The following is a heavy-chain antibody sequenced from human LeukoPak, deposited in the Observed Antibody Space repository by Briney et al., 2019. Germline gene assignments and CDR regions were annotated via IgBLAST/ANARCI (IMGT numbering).Heavy chain of an antibody. J-gene: IGHJ4*02. CDR3: EKGGDERGDGYNLFDY. Sequence: GGSLRLSCAASGFTFSSYAMSWVRQAPGKGLEWVSAISGSGGSTYYADAVKGRFTISRDNSKNTLYLQMNSLRAEDTAVYYCEKGGDERGDGYNLFDYWGQGTLVTVSS. CDR1: GFTFSSYA. CDR2: ISGSGGST. V-gene: IGHV3-23*01. D-gene: IGHD5-24*01.